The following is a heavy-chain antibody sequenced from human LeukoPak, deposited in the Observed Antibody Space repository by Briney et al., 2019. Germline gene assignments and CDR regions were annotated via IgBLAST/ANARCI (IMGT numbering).Heavy chain of an antibody. V-gene: IGHV4-39*01. Sequence: SETLSLTCTVSGGSISSSSYYWGWIRQPPGKGLEWIGSIYYSGSTYYNPSLKSRATISVDTSKNQFSLKLSSVTAADTAVYYCARVRGYGDYVDYWGQGTLVTVSS. D-gene: IGHD4-17*01. CDR3: ARVRGYGDYVDY. CDR1: GGSISSSSYY. CDR2: IYYSGST. J-gene: IGHJ4*02.